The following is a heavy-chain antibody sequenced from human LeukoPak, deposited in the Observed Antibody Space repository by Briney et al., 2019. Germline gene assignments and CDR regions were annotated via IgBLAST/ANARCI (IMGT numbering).Heavy chain of an antibody. D-gene: IGHD2-2*02. CDR2: ISTTSSYT. CDR1: GFTVSTNC. J-gene: IGHJ5*02. Sequence: GGSLRLSCAASGFTVSTNCMNWVRQAPGKGLEWVSYISTTSSYTDYADSVRGRFTISRDNAKNLLYLQMNSLRPEDTAVYYCARDWYCSSSICYTDRNWFDPWGQGTLVTVSS. V-gene: IGHV3-21*04. CDR3: ARDWYCSSSICYTDRNWFDP.